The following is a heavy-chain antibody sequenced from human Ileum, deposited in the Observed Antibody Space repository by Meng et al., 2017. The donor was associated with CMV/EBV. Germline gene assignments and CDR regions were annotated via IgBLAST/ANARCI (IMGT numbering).Heavy chain of an antibody. CDR1: GFTYSSYA. D-gene: IGHD6-13*01. V-gene: IGHV3-30-3*01. Sequence: GESLKISCAASGFTYSSYAMHWVRQAPGKGLEWVAVISYDGSNKYYADSVKGRFTISRDNSKDTLYLQMNSLRAEDTAVYYCARDPHGSSWPYYYYGMDVWGQGTMVTVSS. CDR2: ISYDGSNK. J-gene: IGHJ6*02. CDR3: ARDPHGSSWPYYYYGMDV.